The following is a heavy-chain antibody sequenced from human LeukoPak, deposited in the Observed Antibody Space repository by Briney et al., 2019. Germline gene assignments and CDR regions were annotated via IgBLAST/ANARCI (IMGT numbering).Heavy chain of an antibody. CDR3: ARDFRYEGDY. CDR1: GFTFSTYS. CDR2: ISSSSIYI. D-gene: IGHD5-12*01. J-gene: IGHJ4*02. Sequence: GGSLRLSCAASGFTFSTYSMNWVRQAPGKGLEWVSSISSSSIYIYYADSAKGRFTISRDNAQNSLYLQMNSLRVEDTAVYYCARDFRYEGDYWGQGTLVTVSS. V-gene: IGHV3-21*01.